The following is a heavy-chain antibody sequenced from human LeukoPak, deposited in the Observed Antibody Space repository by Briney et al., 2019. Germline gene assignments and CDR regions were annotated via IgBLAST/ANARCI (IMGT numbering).Heavy chain of an antibody. Sequence: ASVKVSCKTSGYTFTNFGIGWVRQAPGQGLEWMGWISGGNGNTDYPQTLQDRFTMTTDTSTNTAYMELRNLRSDDTAVYYCARGGPGGSTGGAYSYYYMDVWGKGTTVTISS. CDR2: ISGGNGNT. CDR1: GYTFTNFG. D-gene: IGHD2-8*02. V-gene: IGHV1-18*01. J-gene: IGHJ6*03. CDR3: ARGGPGGSTGGAYSYYYMDV.